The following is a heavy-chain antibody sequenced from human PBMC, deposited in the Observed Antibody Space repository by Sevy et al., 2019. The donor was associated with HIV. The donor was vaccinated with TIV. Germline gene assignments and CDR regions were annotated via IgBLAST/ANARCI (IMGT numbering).Heavy chain of an antibody. CDR3: TTASWSQEDYYNY. CDR2: IKGKIYDGTI. CDR1: GFTFSNAW. V-gene: IGHV3-15*01. D-gene: IGHD6-13*01. J-gene: IGHJ4*02. Sequence: GGSLRLSCAASGFTFSNAWMSWVRQAPGKGLEWVGRIKGKIYDGTIDYDAPVKGRFSISRDDSNITLYLQMSSLKTEDTAVYYCTTASWSQEDYYNYWGQGTLVTVSS.